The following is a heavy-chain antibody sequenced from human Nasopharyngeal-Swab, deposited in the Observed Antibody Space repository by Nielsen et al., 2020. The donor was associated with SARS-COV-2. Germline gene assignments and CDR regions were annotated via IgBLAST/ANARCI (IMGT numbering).Heavy chain of an antibody. J-gene: IGHJ4*02. V-gene: IGHV3-23*01. D-gene: IGHD1-1*01. Sequence: GGSPRPSCAASGFTFSSYAMSWVRQAPGKGLEWVSAISGSGGSTYYADSVKGRFTISRDNSKNTLYLQMNSLRAEDTAVYYCAKPDKGTHDYWGQGTLVTVSS. CDR1: GFTFSSYA. CDR3: AKPDKGTHDY. CDR2: ISGSGGST.